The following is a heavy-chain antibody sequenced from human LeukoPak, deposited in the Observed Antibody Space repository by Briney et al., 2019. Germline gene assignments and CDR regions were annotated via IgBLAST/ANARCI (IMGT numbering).Heavy chain of an antibody. CDR1: GYTFTGSY. D-gene: IGHD3-9*01. Sequence: ASVKVSCKTSGYTFTGSYLHWVRQAPGQGLEWMGWISPNSGGTNYAQKFQGRVTMTRDTSINTAYMELSGLRSDDTAVYYCATDHQLMRYPSCSDYWGQGTLVTVSS. CDR2: ISPNSGGT. J-gene: IGHJ4*02. V-gene: IGHV1-2*02. CDR3: ATDHQLMRYPSCSDY.